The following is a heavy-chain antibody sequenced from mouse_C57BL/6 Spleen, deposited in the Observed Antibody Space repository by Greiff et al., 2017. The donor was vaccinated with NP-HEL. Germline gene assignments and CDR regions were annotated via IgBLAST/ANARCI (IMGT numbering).Heavy chain of an antibody. CDR1: GFSLTSYG. J-gene: IGHJ1*03. D-gene: IGHD1-1*01. V-gene: IGHV2-2*01. CDR3: ARGDYGSSYGYFDV. Sequence: QVHVKQSGPGLVQPSQSLSITCTVSGFSLTSYGVHWVRQSPGKGLEWLGVIWSGGSTDYNAAFISRLSISKDNSKSQVFFKMNSLQADDTAIYYCARGDYGSSYGYFDVWGTGTTVTVSS. CDR2: IWSGGST.